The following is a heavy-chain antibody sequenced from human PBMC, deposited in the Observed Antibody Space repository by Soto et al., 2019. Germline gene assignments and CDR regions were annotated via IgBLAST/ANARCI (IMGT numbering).Heavy chain of an antibody. Sequence: ETLSLTCTVSGGSVSSSSYYWGWIRQPPGKGLEWIGSIYYSGSTYYNPSLKTRVTISVDTSKNQFSLKLSSVTAADTAVYYCGSQQGGYSHWFDPWGQGTLVTVSS. CDR2: IYYSGST. V-gene: IGHV4-39*01. D-gene: IGHD5-18*01. J-gene: IGHJ5*02. CDR3: GSQQGGYSHWFDP. CDR1: GGSVSSSSYY.